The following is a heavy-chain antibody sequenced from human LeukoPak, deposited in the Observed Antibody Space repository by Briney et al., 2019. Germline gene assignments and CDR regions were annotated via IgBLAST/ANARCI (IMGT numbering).Heavy chain of an antibody. D-gene: IGHD3-3*01. Sequence: GGSLRLSCAASGFTFSSYAMSWVRQAPGKGLERVSAISGSGGSTYYADSVKGRFTISRDNSKNTLYLQMNSLRAEDTAVYYCAKSGGVVTDPYYFDYWGQGTLVTVSS. CDR3: AKSGGVVTDPYYFDY. CDR2: ISGSGGST. CDR1: GFTFSSYA. V-gene: IGHV3-23*01. J-gene: IGHJ4*02.